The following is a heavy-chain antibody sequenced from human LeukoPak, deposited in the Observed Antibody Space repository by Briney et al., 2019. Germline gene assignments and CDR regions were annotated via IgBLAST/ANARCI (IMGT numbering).Heavy chain of an antibody. J-gene: IGHJ6*03. D-gene: IGHD2-2*01. V-gene: IGHV1-46*01. CDR2: VNPSDNSR. CDR3: ARAGYCSSTSCYFQGYYYYYMDV. Sequence: ASVKVSCKASGYTLSSSYMHWVRQAPGQGLEWMGVVNPSDNSRTYAQKFQGRVTMTRDRSTSTVYMELSSLRSDDTAVYYCARAGYCSSTSCYFQGYYYYYMDVWGKGTTVTVSS. CDR1: GYTLSSSY.